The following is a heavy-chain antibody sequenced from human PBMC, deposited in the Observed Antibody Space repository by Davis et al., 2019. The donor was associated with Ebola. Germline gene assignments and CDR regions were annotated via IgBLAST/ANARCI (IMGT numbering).Heavy chain of an antibody. V-gene: IGHV3-9*01. CDR3: ARWEYQLLGWSYFDY. Sequence: GGSLRLSCAASGFTFDDYAMHWVRQAPGKGLEWVSGISWNSGSIGYADSVKGRFTISRDNAKNSLYLQMNSLRAEDTALYYCARWEYQLLGWSYFDYWGQGTLVTVSS. CDR1: GFTFDDYA. D-gene: IGHD2-2*01. J-gene: IGHJ4*02. CDR2: ISWNSGSI.